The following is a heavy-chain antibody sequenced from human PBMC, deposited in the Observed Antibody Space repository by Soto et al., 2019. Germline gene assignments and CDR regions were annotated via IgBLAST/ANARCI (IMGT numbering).Heavy chain of an antibody. V-gene: IGHV2-5*02. Sequence: QITLKESGPTLVKPTQTLTLTCTFSGFSLSTSGVGVGWIRQPPGKALQWLALIYWDDDKRYSPSLKSSLTITKDTCKNEVVLKMTNMDPVDTATDYCAQITPWMCAFDIWGQGTMVTVSS. CDR2: IYWDDDK. CDR1: GFSLSTSGVG. J-gene: IGHJ3*02. D-gene: IGHD3-16*01. CDR3: AQITPWMCAFDI.